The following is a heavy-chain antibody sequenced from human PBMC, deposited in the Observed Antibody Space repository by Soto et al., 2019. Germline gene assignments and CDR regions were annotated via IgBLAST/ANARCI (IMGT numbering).Heavy chain of an antibody. J-gene: IGHJ4*02. CDR1: GFAFNNYG. CDR2: ISKSDYT. D-gene: IGHD2-2*01. V-gene: IGHV3-21*01. CDR3: AREDSIIIPAVSDF. Sequence: VGSLRLSCTVSGFAFNNYGINWVRQAPGKGLEWVSSISKSDYTYYSDSVKGRFAISRDNAKSSVSPQMNTLRVEDTAVYYCAREDSIIIPAVSDFWGQGTLVTVSS.